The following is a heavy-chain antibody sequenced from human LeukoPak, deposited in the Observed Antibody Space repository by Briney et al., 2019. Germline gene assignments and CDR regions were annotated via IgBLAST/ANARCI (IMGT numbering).Heavy chain of an antibody. Sequence: GGSLRLSCAASGFTFSSYAMSWVRQAPGEGLEWVSAISGSGGSTYYADSVKGRFTISRDNSKNTLYLQMNSLRAEDTAVYYCAKDRGSWYSIIRSSGNYWGQGTLVTVSS. V-gene: IGHV3-23*01. D-gene: IGHD6-13*01. J-gene: IGHJ4*02. CDR3: AKDRGSWYSIIRSSGNY. CDR1: GFTFSSYA. CDR2: ISGSGGST.